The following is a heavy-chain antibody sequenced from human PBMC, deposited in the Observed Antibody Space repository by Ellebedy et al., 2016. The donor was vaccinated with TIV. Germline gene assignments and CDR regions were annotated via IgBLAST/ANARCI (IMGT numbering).Heavy chain of an antibody. CDR2: IRSKANSYAT. Sequence: GESLKISCAASGFTFSGSAIHWVRQASGKGLEWVGRIRSKANSYATAYAESVEGRFGISRDDSENTAYLQINSLTTEDTAVYYCTRLGDCSGGSCYLHFEDWGQGTLVTVSS. D-gene: IGHD2-15*01. CDR3: TRLGDCSGGSCYLHFED. CDR1: GFTFSGSA. V-gene: IGHV3-73*01. J-gene: IGHJ4*02.